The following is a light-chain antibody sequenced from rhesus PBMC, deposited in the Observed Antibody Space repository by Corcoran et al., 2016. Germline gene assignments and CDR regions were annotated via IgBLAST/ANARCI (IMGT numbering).Light chain of an antibody. CDR1: QNIYSN. V-gene: IGKV1S12*01. CDR2: GAA. Sequence: DIQMTQSPSALSASVGDRVTISCRASQNIYSNLAWYQQKPGKAPKLLLHGAAILQTGIPSRFSGRESETEFTLTIRSLQPEDSATYYCQHYYDNPYSFGQGTKVEIK. CDR3: QHYYDNPYS. J-gene: IGKJ2*01.